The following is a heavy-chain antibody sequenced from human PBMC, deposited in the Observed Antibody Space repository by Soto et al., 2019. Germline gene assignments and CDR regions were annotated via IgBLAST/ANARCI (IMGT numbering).Heavy chain of an antibody. CDR2: FYPGDSTS. CDR1: GYSFISYW. Sequence: GESLKISCKTSGYSFISYWVAWVRQKPGKGLEWMGTFYPGDSTSTYSPSFQGRVTISVDKSISTAYLHLSSLKASGTAMYYCARIIGYCRNNDCSWTFDIWGQGTTVTVSS. CDR3: ARIIGYCRNNDCSWTFDI. V-gene: IGHV5-51*01. J-gene: IGHJ3*02. D-gene: IGHD2-2*03.